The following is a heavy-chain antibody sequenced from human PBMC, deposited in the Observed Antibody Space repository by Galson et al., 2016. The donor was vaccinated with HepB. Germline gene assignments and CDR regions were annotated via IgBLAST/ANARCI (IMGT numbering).Heavy chain of an antibody. CDR3: ASGVVVPKYYYFGIDV. V-gene: IGHV1-69*13. CDR2: IMPMFGTT. CDR1: GGIFSSHA. Sequence: SVKVSCKAAGGIFSSHAISWVRQAPGQGLEWMAGIMPMFGTTSYTQKFQGRLKITADESTSIVYMELSSLRSEDTAMYYCASGVVVPKYYYFGIDVWGQGTTVTVS. D-gene: IGHD2-21*01. J-gene: IGHJ6*02.